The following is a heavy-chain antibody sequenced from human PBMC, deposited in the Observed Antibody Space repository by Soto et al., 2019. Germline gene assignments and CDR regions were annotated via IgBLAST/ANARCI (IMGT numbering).Heavy chain of an antibody. CDR1: GGTFSSYA. CDR3: ASTYSSYFPRSYYYYGMDV. J-gene: IGHJ6*02. D-gene: IGHD6-6*01. Sequence: AASVKVSCKASGGTFSSYAVSWVRQAPGQGLEWMGGIIPIFGTANYAQKFQGRVTITADESTSTAYMELSSLRSEGTAVYYCASTYSSYFPRSYYYYGMDVWGQGTTVTVSS. CDR2: IIPIFGTA. V-gene: IGHV1-69*13.